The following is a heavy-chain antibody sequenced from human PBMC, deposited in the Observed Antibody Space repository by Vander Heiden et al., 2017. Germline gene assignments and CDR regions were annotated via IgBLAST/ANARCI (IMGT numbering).Heavy chain of an antibody. CDR1: GFTFSSYA. J-gene: IGHJ4*02. D-gene: IGHD3-9*01. V-gene: IGHV3-23*01. Sequence: EVQLLESGGGLVQTGGSLRLSCAASGFTFSSYAMSWVRQAPGKGLEWVSAISGSGGSTYYADSVQGRFTISRDNSKNTLYLQMNSLRAEDTAVYYCAKEGLYDTWRAGDYWGQGTLVTVSS. CDR2: ISGSGGST. CDR3: AKEGLYDTWRAGDY.